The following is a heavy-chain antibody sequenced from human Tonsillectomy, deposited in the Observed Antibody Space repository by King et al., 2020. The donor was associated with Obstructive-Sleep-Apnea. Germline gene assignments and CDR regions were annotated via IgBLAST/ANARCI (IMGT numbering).Heavy chain of an antibody. V-gene: IGHV3-30-3*01. CDR2: ISYDGINE. J-gene: IGHJ3*02. CDR3: ARECGGDCFEDAFDI. CDR1: GFTFSGYA. Sequence: VQLVESGGGVVQPGRSLRLSCAASGFTFSGYAKHWVRQAPGKGLEWMAIISYDGINEYYADSVKGRFTISRDNSKNTLYLQMNSLRAEDTAVYYCARECGGDCFEDAFDIWGQGTMVTVSS. D-gene: IGHD2-21*02.